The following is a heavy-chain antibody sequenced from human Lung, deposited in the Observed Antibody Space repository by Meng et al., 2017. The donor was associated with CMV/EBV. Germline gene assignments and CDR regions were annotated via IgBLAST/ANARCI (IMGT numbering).Heavy chain of an antibody. J-gene: IGHJ4*02. D-gene: IGHD1-26*01. Sequence: GESLKISCAASGFTFSSYAMHWVRQAPGKGLEWVAVISYDGSNKYYADSVKGRFTISRDNSKNTLYLQMNSLRAEDTAVYYCARGRRMGGSYLGLEYWGQGTXVTVDS. CDR2: ISYDGSNK. CDR1: GFTFSSYA. CDR3: ARGRRMGGSYLGLEY. V-gene: IGHV3-30*04.